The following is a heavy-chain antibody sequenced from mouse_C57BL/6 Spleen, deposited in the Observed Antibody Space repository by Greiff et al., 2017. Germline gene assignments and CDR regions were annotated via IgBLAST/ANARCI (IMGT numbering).Heavy chain of an antibody. V-gene: IGHV1-82*01. Sequence: VQLVESVPELVKPGASVKISCKASGYAFSSSWMNWVKQRPGQGLEWIGRIYPGDGDTNYTGKFKGKATLTADKSSSTAYMQLSSLTSEDSAVYCCERGGGLYRYWDVWGTGTTVTVSS. CDR3: ERGGGLYRYWDV. CDR1: GYAFSSSW. J-gene: IGHJ1*03. CDR2: IYPGDGDT. D-gene: IGHD3-3*01.